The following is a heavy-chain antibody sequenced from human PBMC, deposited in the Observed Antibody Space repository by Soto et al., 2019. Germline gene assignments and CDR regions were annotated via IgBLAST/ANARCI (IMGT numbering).Heavy chain of an antibody. J-gene: IGHJ4*02. CDR2: IKSKTDGGTT. Sequence: GGSLRLSCAASGFTFSNAWMSWVRQAPGKGLEWVGRIKSKTDGGTTDYAAPVKGRFTISRDDSKNTLYLQMNSLKTEDTAVYYCTTERYDYVWGRPTYYFDYWGQVTLVTVSS. D-gene: IGHD3-16*01. V-gene: IGHV3-15*01. CDR1: GFTFSNAW. CDR3: TTERYDYVWGRPTYYFDY.